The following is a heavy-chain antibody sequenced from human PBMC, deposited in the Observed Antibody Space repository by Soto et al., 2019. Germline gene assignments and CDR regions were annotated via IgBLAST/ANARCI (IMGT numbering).Heavy chain of an antibody. Sequence: PGVSLRLWCGAAGFTVSGIYMSWVRQAPGKGLECVSLLYSGGSTYSADSVKGRFTISRDNSKNTLYLQMNSLRAEDTAVYYCARGGPGTTAFDYWGQGALVTVSS. CDR3: ARGGPGTTAFDY. V-gene: IGHV3-66*01. J-gene: IGHJ4*02. CDR2: LYSGGST. CDR1: GFTVSGIY. D-gene: IGHD1-1*01.